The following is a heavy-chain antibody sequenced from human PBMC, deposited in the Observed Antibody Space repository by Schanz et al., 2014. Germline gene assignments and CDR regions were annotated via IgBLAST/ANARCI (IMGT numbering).Heavy chain of an antibody. CDR1: GYTLSAYS. V-gene: IGHV1-18*01. Sequence: QVQLVQSGAEVKKPGASVKVSCKASGYTLSAYSLHWVRQAPGQGLEWMGWISAYNGNTNYAQKLQGRVTMTTDTSTSTAYMELTSLRSEDTAVYFCARDFSAYVGNYFDYWGQGTLVTVSS. CDR3: ARDFSAYVGNYFDY. J-gene: IGHJ4*02. D-gene: IGHD5-12*01. CDR2: ISAYNGNT.